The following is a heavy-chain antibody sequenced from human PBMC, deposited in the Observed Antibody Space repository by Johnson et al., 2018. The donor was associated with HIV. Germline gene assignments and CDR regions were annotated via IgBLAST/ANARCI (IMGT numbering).Heavy chain of an antibody. D-gene: IGHD6-6*01. CDR1: GFTVSSNY. CDR2: VHRDGRL. V-gene: IGHV3-53*01. Sequence: VQLVESGGGLIQPGGSLRLSCAASGFTVSSNYMNWVRQTPGKGLEWVSVVHRDGRLYYADSVKGRFRLSRDNAKNSLYLQMNSLRAEDTAVYYCARALLIAARPVGAFDIWGQGTMVTVSS. J-gene: IGHJ3*02. CDR3: ARALLIAARPVGAFDI.